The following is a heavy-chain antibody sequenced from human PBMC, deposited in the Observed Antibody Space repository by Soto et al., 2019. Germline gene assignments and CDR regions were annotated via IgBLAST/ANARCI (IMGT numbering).Heavy chain of an antibody. CDR2: ISSSSSYI. CDR1: GFTFSSYS. V-gene: IGHV3-21*01. CDR3: ARAEEGVGVADY. Sequence: EVQLVESGGGLVKPGGSLRLSCAASGFTFSSYSMNWVRQAPGKGLEWVSSISSSSSYIYYADSVKGRFTISRDNAKNSLYLQMNSLRAEDTAVYYCARAEEGVGVADYWGQGTLVTVSS. J-gene: IGHJ4*02. D-gene: IGHD1-26*01.